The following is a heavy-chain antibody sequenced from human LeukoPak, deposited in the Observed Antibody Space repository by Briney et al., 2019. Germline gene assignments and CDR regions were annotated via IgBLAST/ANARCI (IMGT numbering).Heavy chain of an antibody. Sequence: GGSLRLSCAASGFTFSSYWMSWVRQAPGKGLEWVANIKQDGSEKYYVDSVKGRFTISRDNAKNSLYLQMNSLRAEDTAVYYCARDSRSTMVRGPVDVWGKGTTVTISS. CDR2: IKQDGSEK. J-gene: IGHJ6*04. CDR3: ARDSRSTMVRGPVDV. V-gene: IGHV3-7*01. CDR1: GFTFSSYW. D-gene: IGHD3-10*01.